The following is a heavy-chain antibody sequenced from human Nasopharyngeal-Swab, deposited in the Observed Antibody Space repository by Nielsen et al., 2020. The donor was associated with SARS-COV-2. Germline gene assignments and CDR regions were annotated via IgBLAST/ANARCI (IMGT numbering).Heavy chain of an antibody. V-gene: IGHV3-23*01. CDR3: AKDQASGVFDY. J-gene: IGHJ4*02. Sequence: ESLKISCAASGFTFSSYAMSWVRQAPGKGLEWVSAISGSGGSTYYADSVKGRFTISRDNSKNTLYLQMNSLRAEDTAVYYCAKDQASGVFDYWGQGTLVTVSS. CDR2: ISGSGGST. CDR1: GFTFSSYA. D-gene: IGHD3-10*01.